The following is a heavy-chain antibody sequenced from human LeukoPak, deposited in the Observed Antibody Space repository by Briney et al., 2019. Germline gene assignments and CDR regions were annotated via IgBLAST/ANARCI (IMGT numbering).Heavy chain of an antibody. D-gene: IGHD6-19*01. V-gene: IGHV4-59*01. J-gene: IGHJ4*02. CDR2: NYYSGST. CDR1: GGSISSYY. Sequence: SETQSLTCTVSGGSISSYYWSWIRQPPGKGLEWIGYNYYSGSTNYNPSLQSRVTISVDTSKNQFSLKLSSVTAADTAVYYCARATYSSGWGTSDYWGQGTLVTVSS. CDR3: ARATYSSGWGTSDY.